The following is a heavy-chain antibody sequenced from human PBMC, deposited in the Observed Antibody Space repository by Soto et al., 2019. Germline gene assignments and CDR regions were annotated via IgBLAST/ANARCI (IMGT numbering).Heavy chain of an antibody. V-gene: IGHV3-7*01. CDR2: IKQDGSEK. J-gene: IGHJ3*02. D-gene: IGHD2-2*01. CDR1: GFTFSSYW. Sequence: GGSLRLSCAASGFTFSSYWMSWVRQAPGKGLEWVANIKQDGSEKYYVDSVKGRFTISRDNAKNSLYLQMNSLRAEDTAVYYCARPTDIVVVPAAMAAFDIWGQGTMVTVSS. CDR3: ARPTDIVVVPAAMAAFDI.